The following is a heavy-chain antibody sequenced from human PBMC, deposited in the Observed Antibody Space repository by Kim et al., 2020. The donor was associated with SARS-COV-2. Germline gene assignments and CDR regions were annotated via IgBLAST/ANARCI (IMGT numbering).Heavy chain of an antibody. Sequence: ASVKVSCKASGYTFTDFYVHWVRQAPGQGLEWMGRINPNSGGTNYSQKFQGRVTMTRDTSINTAYMELSRLRSDDTAVYFCARWGRPTGTTGFGDGWPWGQGYLVSVPS. CDR2: INPNSGGT. D-gene: IGHD1-1*01. CDR1: GYTFTDFY. CDR3: ARWGRPTGTTGFGDGWP. J-gene: IGHJ5*02. V-gene: IGHV1-2*06.